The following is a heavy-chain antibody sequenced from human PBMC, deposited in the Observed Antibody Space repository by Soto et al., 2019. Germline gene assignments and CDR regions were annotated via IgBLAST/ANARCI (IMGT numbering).Heavy chain of an antibody. CDR3: AKGGPDCASTTCYLLVAFDI. V-gene: IGHV3-30*18. J-gene: IGHJ3*02. D-gene: IGHD2-2*01. Sequence: QVQLVQSGGGVVQPGRSLRLSCAASGFTFSSYVTHWVRQAPGKGLEWVAVISHDGNNKYYADSVKGRFTISRDNSKNTXYXXMNSLPTEDTAVYYCAKGGPDCASTTCYLLVAFDIWGQGTMVTVSS. CDR1: GFTFSSYV. CDR2: ISHDGNNK.